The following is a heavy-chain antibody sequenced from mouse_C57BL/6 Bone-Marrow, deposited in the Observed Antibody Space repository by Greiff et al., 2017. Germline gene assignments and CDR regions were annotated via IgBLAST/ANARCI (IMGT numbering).Heavy chain of an antibody. D-gene: IGHD2-4*01. CDR2: INPYNGGT. Sequence: EVQLQQSGPVLVKPGASVKMSCKASGYTFTDYYMNWVKQSHGKSLEWIGVINPYNGGTSYNQKFKGKATLTVDKSSSTAYMELNSLTSEDSAVYYCAVYDYDWFAYWGQGTLVTVSA. CDR3: AVYDYDWFAY. J-gene: IGHJ3*01. V-gene: IGHV1-19*01. CDR1: GYTFTDYY.